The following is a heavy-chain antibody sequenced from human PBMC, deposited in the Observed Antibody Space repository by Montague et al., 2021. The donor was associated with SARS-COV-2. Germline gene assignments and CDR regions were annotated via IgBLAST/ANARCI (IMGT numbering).Heavy chain of an antibody. CDR3: ARDIGAIFDY. V-gene: IGHV3-30*04. CDR2: ISYDGSNK. D-gene: IGHD1-26*01. Sequence: SLRLSCAASGFTSSSYAMHWVRQAPGKGLEWVAVISYDGSNKYYVDSVKGRFTISRDNSKNTLYLQMNSLRAEDTAVYYCARDIGAIFDYWGQGTLVTVSS. J-gene: IGHJ4*02. CDR1: GFTSSSYA.